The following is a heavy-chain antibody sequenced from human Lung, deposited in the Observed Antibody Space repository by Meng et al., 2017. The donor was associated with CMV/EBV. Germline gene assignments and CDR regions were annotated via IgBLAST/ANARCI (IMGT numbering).Heavy chain of an antibody. CDR1: LFIVSDNY. D-gene: IGHD6-6*01. V-gene: IGHV3-53*01. Sequence: GESXKISCAWSLFIVSDNYMNSVRQAPGKGLEWISIIYSNENTYYADSVKGRFTISRDNSKNTRYLQMNSLRAEDTAVYYCAREQGYFSSKHYYYQLDVWGQGTTVTVSS. J-gene: IGHJ6*03. CDR3: AREQGYFSSKHYYYQLDV. CDR2: IYSNENT.